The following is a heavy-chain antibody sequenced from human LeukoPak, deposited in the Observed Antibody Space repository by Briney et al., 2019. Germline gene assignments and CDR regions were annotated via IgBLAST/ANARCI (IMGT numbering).Heavy chain of an antibody. CDR3: ARERATSTSTWSFDY. D-gene: IGHD2-2*01. J-gene: IGHJ4*02. V-gene: IGHV3-30*03. CDR1: GFSFSSYG. Sequence: GRSLRLSCAASGFSFSSYGMHWVRQAPGKGLEWVAVISYVGNKEYYVDSVKGRFTISRDNSKNMLYLQMDSLRAEDTAVYHCARERATSTSTWSFDYWGQGTLVTVSS. CDR2: ISYVGNKE.